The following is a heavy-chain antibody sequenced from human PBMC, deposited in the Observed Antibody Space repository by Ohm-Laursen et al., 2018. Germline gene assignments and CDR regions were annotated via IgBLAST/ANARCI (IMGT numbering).Heavy chain of an antibody. CDR3: AKTLVVAASIDY. Sequence: SLRLSCSASGFMFSGYGIHWVRQAPGKRLEWVAVISYDGRNRDYADSVKGRFTISRDNSKNTVDLQMNSLRAEDTAVYYCAKTLVVAASIDYWGQGTLVTVSS. CDR2: ISYDGRNR. V-gene: IGHV3-30*18. J-gene: IGHJ4*02. CDR1: GFMFSGYG. D-gene: IGHD2-15*01.